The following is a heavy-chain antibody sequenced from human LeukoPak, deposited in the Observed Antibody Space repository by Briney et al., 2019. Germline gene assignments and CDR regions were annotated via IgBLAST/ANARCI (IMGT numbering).Heavy chain of an antibody. V-gene: IGHV3-30*02. D-gene: IGHD2-21*01. CDR2: IQYDGYYK. CDR3: AKAPVTTCRGAYCYPFDY. J-gene: IGHJ4*02. Sequence: GGALRLSCAASGFTFSRYGMHWVRQAPGKGLEWEAFIQYDGYYKYYADSVKGRFTISRDSSKNTLFLQMNRLRPEDAAVYYCAKAPVTTCRGAYCYPFDYWGQGTLVTVSS. CDR1: GFTFSRYG.